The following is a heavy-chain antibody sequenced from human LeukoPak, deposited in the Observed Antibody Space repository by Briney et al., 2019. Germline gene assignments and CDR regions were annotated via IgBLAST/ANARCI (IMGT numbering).Heavy chain of an antibody. V-gene: IGHV3-7*01. Sequence: GGSLRLSCAASGLTFSKSWMNWVRQAPGKGLEWIAIIKPDGSETIYVDSVRGRFTISRDNAKNSLHLQMSSLKVEDTAVYFCASGTGWLIESWGQGTQVIVSS. CDR3: ASGTGWLIES. CDR2: IKPDGSET. J-gene: IGHJ4*02. CDR1: GLTFSKSW. D-gene: IGHD6-19*01.